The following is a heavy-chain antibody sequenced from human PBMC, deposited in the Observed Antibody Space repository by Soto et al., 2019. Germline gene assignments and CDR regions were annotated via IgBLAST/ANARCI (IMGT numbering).Heavy chain of an antibody. CDR2: VYPGDSDT. Sequence: PGESLKISCKGSGYSFSIYWIAWVRHMPGKGLEWMGIVYPGDSDTRYSPSFQGQVTISVDKSIDTAYLQWCSLKASDTAMYYCARRGNYYDSSGYSSSAFDIWGQGTMVTVSS. CDR1: GYSFSIYW. J-gene: IGHJ3*02. D-gene: IGHD3-22*01. CDR3: ARRGNYYDSSGYSSSAFDI. V-gene: IGHV5-51*01.